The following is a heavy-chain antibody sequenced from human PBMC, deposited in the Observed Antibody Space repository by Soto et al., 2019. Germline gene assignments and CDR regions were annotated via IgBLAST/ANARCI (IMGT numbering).Heavy chain of an antibody. D-gene: IGHD1-1*01. V-gene: IGHV3-30-3*01. CDR1: GFTFSSYA. CDR3: ARARYNWNDEPFDY. Sequence: GESLKISCAASGFTFSSYAMHWVRQAPGKGLEWVAVISYDGSNKYYADSVKGRFTISRDNSRNTLYLQMNSLRAEDTAVYYCARARYNWNDEPFDYWGQGTLVTVSS. CDR2: ISYDGSNK. J-gene: IGHJ4*02.